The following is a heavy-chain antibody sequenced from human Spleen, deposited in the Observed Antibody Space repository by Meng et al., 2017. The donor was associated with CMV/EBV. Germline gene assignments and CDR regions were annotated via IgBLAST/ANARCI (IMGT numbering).Heavy chain of an antibody. CDR2: ISGSGRSI. CDR3: AKDDYNSSPRRFDS. V-gene: IGHV3-23*01. CDR1: GFAFDNYA. Sequence: SGFAFDNYAMSWVRQAPGKGLEWVSAISGSGRSIYYADSVKGRFTISRDNSKNTLYLQMNSLRAGDTAVYYCAKDDYNSSPRRFDSWGQGTLVTVSS. J-gene: IGHJ5*01. D-gene: IGHD4/OR15-4a*01.